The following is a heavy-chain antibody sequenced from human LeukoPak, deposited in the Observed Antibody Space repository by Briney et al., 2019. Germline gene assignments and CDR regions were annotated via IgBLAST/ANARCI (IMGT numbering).Heavy chain of an antibody. V-gene: IGHV3-48*01. J-gene: IGHJ4*02. CDR2: ISSSSSTI. CDR1: GFTFSSYS. CDR3: AKGTKGDGYNYYFDY. D-gene: IGHD5-24*01. Sequence: GSLRLSCAASGFTFSSYSMNWVRQARGQGLEWVSYISSSSSTIYYADSVKGRFTISRDNSKNTLYLQMNSLRAEDTAVYYCAKGTKGDGYNYYFDYWGQGTLVTVSS.